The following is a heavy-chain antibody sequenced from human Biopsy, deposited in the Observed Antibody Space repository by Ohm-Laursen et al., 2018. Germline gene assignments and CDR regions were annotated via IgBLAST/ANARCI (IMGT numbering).Heavy chain of an antibody. Sequence: SLRLSCTASGFTFSDYYMSWIRQAPGKGLEWLSFISGSGTTTMYADSVKGRFTISRDNSKNTLYLHMNSLRAADTAVYYCARDRYYGSENYFSHYNMDVWGQGTTVTVSS. CDR3: ARDRYYGSENYFSHYNMDV. CDR1: GFTFSDYY. V-gene: IGHV3-11*04. J-gene: IGHJ6*03. CDR2: ISGSGTTT. D-gene: IGHD3-10*01.